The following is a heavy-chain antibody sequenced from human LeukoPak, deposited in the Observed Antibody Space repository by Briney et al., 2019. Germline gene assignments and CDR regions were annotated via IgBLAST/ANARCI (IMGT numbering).Heavy chain of an antibody. CDR2: IRSSASYI. Sequence: GGSLRLSCAASGFTFSNAWMNWVRQAPGKGLEWVSFIRSSASYIYYADSLKGRFTISRDNAKNSLFLQMNSLRAEDTAVYYCARAMSGYSSSYAFDIWGQGTIVTVSS. J-gene: IGHJ3*02. CDR3: ARAMSGYSSSYAFDI. V-gene: IGHV3-21*01. CDR1: GFTFSNAW. D-gene: IGHD6-13*01.